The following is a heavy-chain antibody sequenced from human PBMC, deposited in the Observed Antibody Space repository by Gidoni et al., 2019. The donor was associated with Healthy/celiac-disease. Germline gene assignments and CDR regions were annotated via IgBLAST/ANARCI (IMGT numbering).Heavy chain of an antibody. Sequence: EVQLVESGGGLVKPGGSLRLSCAASGFTFSSYSMNWVRQAPGKGLEWVSSISRSSSYIYYADSVKGRFTISRDNAKNSLYLQMNSLRAEDTAVYYCARQGNYYYDSSGYSDYWGQGTLVTVSS. D-gene: IGHD3-22*01. V-gene: IGHV3-21*01. CDR1: GFTFSSYS. J-gene: IGHJ4*02. CDR3: ARQGNYYYDSSGYSDY. CDR2: ISRSSSYI.